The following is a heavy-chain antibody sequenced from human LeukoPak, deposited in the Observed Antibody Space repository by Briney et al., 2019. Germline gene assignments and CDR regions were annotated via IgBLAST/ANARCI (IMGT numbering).Heavy chain of an antibody. CDR1: GGSISSSSYY. J-gene: IGHJ6*02. V-gene: IGHV4-39*07. CDR2: IYYSGST. D-gene: IGHD6-25*01. CDR3: ARNQRSDYYYGIDV. Sequence: SETLSLTCTVSGGSISSSSYYWGWIRQPPGKGLEWIGSIYYSGSTYYNPSLKSRVTISVDTSKNQFSLKLSSVTAADTAVYYCARNQRSDYYYGIDVWGQGTTVTVSS.